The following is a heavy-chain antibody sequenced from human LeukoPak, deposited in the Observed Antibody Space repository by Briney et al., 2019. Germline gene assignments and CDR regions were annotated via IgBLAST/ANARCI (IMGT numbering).Heavy chain of an antibody. J-gene: IGHJ5*02. D-gene: IGHD2-2*01. CDR1: GGSFSGYY. CDR2: INHSGST. Sequence: SETLSLTCAVYGGSFSGYYWSWIRQPPGKGLEWIGEINHSGSTNYNPSLKSRVTISVDTSKNQFSLKLSSVTAADTAVYYCARHPIVVVPAAIMAAWFDPWGQGTLVTVSS. V-gene: IGHV4-34*01. CDR3: ARHPIVVVPAAIMAAWFDP.